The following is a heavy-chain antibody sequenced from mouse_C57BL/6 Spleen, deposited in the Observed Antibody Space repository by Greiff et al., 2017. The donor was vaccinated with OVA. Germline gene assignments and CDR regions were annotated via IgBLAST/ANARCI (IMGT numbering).Heavy chain of an antibody. J-gene: IGHJ4*01. CDR1: GYTFTDYE. CDR2: IDPETGGT. Sequence: QVQLQQSGAELVRPGASVTLSCKASGYTFTDYEMHWVKQTPVHGLEWIGAIDPETGGTAYNQKFKGKAILTADKSSSTAYMELRSLTSEDSAVYYCTRAVTTYYAMDYWGQGTSVTVSS. D-gene: IGHD2-5*01. CDR3: TRAVTTYYAMDY. V-gene: IGHV1-15*01.